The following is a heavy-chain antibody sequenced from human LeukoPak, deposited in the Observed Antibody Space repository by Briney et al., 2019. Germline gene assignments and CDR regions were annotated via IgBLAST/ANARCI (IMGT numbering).Heavy chain of an antibody. D-gene: IGHD1-26*01. CDR3: ARALPGAATAHNWFDP. Sequence: AAVRVSCKASGYTFTIYGMSWVRQAPGQRLEWMGWISGFTGATNYAQKFQGRLSMTIDTSTNTTYMDLRTVTSDDTAIYYCARALPGAATAHNWFDPWGQGTLVTVSS. CDR2: ISGFTGAT. J-gene: IGHJ5*02. V-gene: IGHV1-18*01. CDR1: GYTFTIYG.